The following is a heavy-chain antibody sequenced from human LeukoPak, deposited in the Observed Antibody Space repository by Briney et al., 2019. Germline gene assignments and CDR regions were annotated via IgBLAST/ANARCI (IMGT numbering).Heavy chain of an antibody. CDR2: ISGSGGTK. V-gene: IGHV3-23*02. Sequence: GSLRLSFAASGFTFSSYAMSWVRPAPGKGLELVSAISGSGGTKSSEAPVKGRLTISRDNPKNTLYLKMTSLRAEAPAVYSCAKALPPVTPSFDYWGQGPLVTVSS. CDR1: GFTFSSYA. CDR3: AKALPPVTPSFDY. J-gene: IGHJ4*02. D-gene: IGHD4-17*01.